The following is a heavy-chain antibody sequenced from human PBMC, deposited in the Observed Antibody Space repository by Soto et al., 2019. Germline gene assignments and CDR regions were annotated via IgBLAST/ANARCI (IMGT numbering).Heavy chain of an antibody. J-gene: IGHJ5*02. CDR1: GGSISRYY. D-gene: IGHD3-10*01. Sequence: SETLSLTCTVSGGSISRYYWNWIRQPPGKGLEWIGYIYYSGSTHYNPSLKSRVTISVDTSKNQFSLKLSSVTAADTAVYYCARDPGSGSYYGWFDPWGQGTLVTVSS. CDR2: IYYSGST. CDR3: ARDPGSGSYYGWFDP. V-gene: IGHV4-59*01.